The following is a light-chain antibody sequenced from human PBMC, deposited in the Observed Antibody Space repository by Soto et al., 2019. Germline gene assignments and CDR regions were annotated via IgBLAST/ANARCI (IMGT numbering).Light chain of an antibody. J-gene: IGLJ2*01. V-gene: IGLV1-40*01. CDR1: SSNIGAGYD. CDR2: GNS. Sequence: QSVLTQPPSVSGAPGQRVTISCTGSSSNIGAGYDVHWYQQLPGTAPKLLIYGNSNRPSGVPDRFSGSKSGTSASLAITGRQAEDEADDYCQSYDSSLSGSVFGGGTQLTFL. CDR3: QSYDSSLSGSV.